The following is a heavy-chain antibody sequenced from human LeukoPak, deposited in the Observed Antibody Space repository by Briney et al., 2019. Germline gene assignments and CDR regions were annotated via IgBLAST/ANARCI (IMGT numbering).Heavy chain of an antibody. CDR3: AKGGSGYYYTFNY. CDR1: GFTFSSYG. CDR2: ISGSGGST. D-gene: IGHD3-22*01. J-gene: IGHJ4*02. V-gene: IGHV3-23*01. Sequence: PGGSLRLSCAASGFTFSSYGMSWVRQAPGKGLEWVSAISGSGGSTYYADSVKGRFTISRDNSKNTLYLQMNSLRAEDTAVYYCAKGGSGYYYTFNYWGQGTLVTVSS.